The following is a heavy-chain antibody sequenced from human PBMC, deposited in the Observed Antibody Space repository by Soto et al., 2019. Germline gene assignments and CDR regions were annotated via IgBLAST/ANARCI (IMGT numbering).Heavy chain of an antibody. CDR3: ARGKPSGYRFGHRNLFYYGLDV. Sequence: SETLSLTCAVFSASLGDHYRAWIRQSPDKGLEWIGEVHPSGSTDYNPSLKSRLTLSLDTSKNQFSLKVASVTAADTAVYFCARGKPSGYRFGHRNLFYYGLDVWGPGTTVTVSS. D-gene: IGHD5-18*01. V-gene: IGHV4-34*01. CDR2: VHPSGST. CDR1: SASLGDHY. J-gene: IGHJ6*02.